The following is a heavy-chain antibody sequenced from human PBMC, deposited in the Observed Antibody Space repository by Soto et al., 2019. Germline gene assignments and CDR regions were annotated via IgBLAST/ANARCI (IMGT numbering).Heavy chain of an antibody. V-gene: IGHV3-9*01. CDR3: AKAGGRWLQHFSYFDY. D-gene: IGHD3-16*01. Sequence: EVQLVESGGGLVQPGRSLRLSCAASGFTFDDYAMHWVRQAPGKGLEWVSGISWNSGSIGYADSVKGRFTISRDNAKNSLYLQMNSLRAEDTALYYCAKAGGRWLQHFSYFDYWGQGTLVTVSS. J-gene: IGHJ4*02. CDR1: GFTFDDYA. CDR2: ISWNSGSI.